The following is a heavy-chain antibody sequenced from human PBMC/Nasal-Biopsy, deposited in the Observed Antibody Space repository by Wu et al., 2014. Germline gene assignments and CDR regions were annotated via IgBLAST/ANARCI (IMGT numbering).Heavy chain of an antibody. CDR3: ARDLGEYCDITFCPGPFDL. J-gene: IGHJ4*02. Sequence: GDSVSSTSATWNWIRQSPSRGLEWLGRIYYRSKWYNDYAVSVKSRITINPDTSNNHFSLQLSSVTPDDTAVYYCARDLGEYCDITFCPGPFDLWGQGILVTVSS. CDR1: GDSVSSTSAT. V-gene: IGHV6-1*01. CDR2: IYYRSKWYN. D-gene: IGHD3-16*01.